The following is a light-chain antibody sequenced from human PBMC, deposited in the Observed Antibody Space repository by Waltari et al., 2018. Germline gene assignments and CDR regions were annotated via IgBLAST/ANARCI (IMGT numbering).Light chain of an antibody. CDR3: CSYAGSSTYVL. CDR1: SNNVGSYYL. CDR2: DVN. Sequence: QSALTQPASVSGSPGQSITISCTGTSNNVGSYYLVSWYQQHPGRAPKLMIYDVNKRPFGVSNRFSGSKSGNTASLTISGLQAEDEAEYYCCSYAGSSTYVLFGGGTKLTVL. J-gene: IGLJ2*01. V-gene: IGLV2-23*02.